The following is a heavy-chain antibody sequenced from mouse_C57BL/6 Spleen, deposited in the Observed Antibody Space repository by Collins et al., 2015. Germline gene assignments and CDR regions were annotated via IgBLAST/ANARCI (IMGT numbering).Heavy chain of an antibody. CDR1: GYSITSGYY. V-gene: IGHV3-6*01. D-gene: IGHD1-1*01. J-gene: IGHJ3*01. Sequence: DVQLQESGPGLVKPSQSLSLTCSVTGYSITSGYYWNWIRQFPGNKLEWMGYIAYDGSNNYNPSLKNRISITRDTSKNQFFLKLNSVTTEDTATYYCAREGFYAGSYGFAYWGQGTLVTVST. CDR2: IAYDGSN. CDR3: AREGFYAGSYGFAY.